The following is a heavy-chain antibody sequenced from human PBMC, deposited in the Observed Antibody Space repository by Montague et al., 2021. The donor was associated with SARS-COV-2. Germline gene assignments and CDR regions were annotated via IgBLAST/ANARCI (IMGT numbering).Heavy chain of an antibody. D-gene: IGHD3-22*01. CDR2: IFYKGNT. V-gene: IGHV4-59*11. J-gene: IGHJ4*02. Sequence: SETLSLTCTVAGGSLNKRYWSWIRKAPGKELEWLENIFYKGNTNXNVXLWGRVSMSLDTPQNQFSLRLTSLTAADTAVYYCARSISSSGARDNWGQGILVTVS. CDR1: GGSLNKRY. CDR3: ARSISSSGARDN.